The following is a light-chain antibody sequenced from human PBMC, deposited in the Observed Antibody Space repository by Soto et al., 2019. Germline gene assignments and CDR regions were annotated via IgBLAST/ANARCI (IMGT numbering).Light chain of an antibody. J-gene: IGKJ1*01. V-gene: IGKV1-39*01. CDR1: QSISTY. CDR3: QQSYITPKT. CDR2: AAS. Sequence: DIQMTQSPSSLSASVGERVTITCRASQSISTYLNWYQQKPGKAPKLLISAASSLQSGVPSKFSGSGSGTDFTLTISSLQVEDFATYYCQQSYITPKTFGQGTKVEIK.